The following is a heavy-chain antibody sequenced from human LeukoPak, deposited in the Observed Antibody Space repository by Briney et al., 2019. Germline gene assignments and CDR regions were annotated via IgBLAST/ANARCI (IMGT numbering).Heavy chain of an antibody. CDR3: AKDPAGYCSSTSCSSMWRGAEY. D-gene: IGHD2-2*01. J-gene: IGHJ4*02. CDR2: ISGSGGST. CDR1: GFTFSSYA. Sequence: GGSLRLSCAASGFTFSSYAMSWVRQAPGKGLEWVSAISGSGGSTYYADSVKGRFTISRDNSKNTLYLQMNSLRAEDTAVYYCAKDPAGYCSSTSCSSMWRGAEYWGQGTLVTVSS. V-gene: IGHV3-23*01.